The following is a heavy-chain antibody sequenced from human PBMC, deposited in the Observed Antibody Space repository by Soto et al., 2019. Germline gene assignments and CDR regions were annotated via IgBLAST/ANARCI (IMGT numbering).Heavy chain of an antibody. CDR1: GGSFSNFA. Sequence: ASVKVSCKASGGSFSNFAVNWVRQAPGKGLEWMGGFDPEDGETIYAQKFQGRVTMTEDTSTDTAYMELSSLRSEDTAVYYCATDVRYYDSSGPAGYWGQGTLVTVSS. CDR2: FDPEDGET. CDR3: ATDVRYYDSSGPAGY. D-gene: IGHD3-22*01. V-gene: IGHV1-24*01. J-gene: IGHJ4*02.